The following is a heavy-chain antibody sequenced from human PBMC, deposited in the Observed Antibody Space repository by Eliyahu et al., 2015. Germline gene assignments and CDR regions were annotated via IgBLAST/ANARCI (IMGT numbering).Heavy chain of an antibody. CDR3: TKEPWGYDY. J-gene: IGHJ4*02. V-gene: IGHV3-23*01. CDR2: IRSRGESA. D-gene: IGHD3-16*01. CDR1: YA. Sequence: YAMSWVRQAPGKGLEWVAGIRSRGESAYYTDSVKGRFTISRDNSKNALFLQMDSLSVEDTAVYYCTKEPWGYDYWGQGTVVTVSS.